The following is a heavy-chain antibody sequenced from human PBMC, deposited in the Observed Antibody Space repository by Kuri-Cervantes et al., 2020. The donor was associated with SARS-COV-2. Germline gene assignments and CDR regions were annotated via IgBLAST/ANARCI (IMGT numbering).Heavy chain of an antibody. Sequence: GESLKISCAASGFTFSGHWIHWVRQAPGKGLVWVSRINPDGSYTNNADSVKGRFTLSRDNAKNMLFLQMNSLRAEDTAVYYCASPPLFSDSSGYFLYWGQGTLVTVSS. CDR2: INPDGSYT. CDR3: ASPPLFSDSSGYFLY. CDR1: GFTFSGHW. J-gene: IGHJ4*02. D-gene: IGHD3-22*01. V-gene: IGHV3-74*01.